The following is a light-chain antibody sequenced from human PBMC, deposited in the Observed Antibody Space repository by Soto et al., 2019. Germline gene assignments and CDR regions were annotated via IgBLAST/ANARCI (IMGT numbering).Light chain of an antibody. Sequence: DIQMTQSPSTLSASVGDRVTITCRASQSISSWLAWYKQKTGKAPKLLIYDVSNLESGVPSRFSGSGSGTEFTLTISSLQPDDFATYYCQQYSSYSLLTFGGGTKVEIK. J-gene: IGKJ4*01. V-gene: IGKV1-5*01. CDR3: QQYSSYSLLT. CDR2: DVS. CDR1: QSISSW.